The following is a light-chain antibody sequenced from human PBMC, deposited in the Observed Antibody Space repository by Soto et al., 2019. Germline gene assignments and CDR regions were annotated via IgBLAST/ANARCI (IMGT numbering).Light chain of an antibody. CDR1: QSVSSN. V-gene: IGKV3-20*01. CDR2: GAS. Sequence: EIVMTQSPATPSLSPGERATLSCRASQSVSSNLAWYQQKPGQAPRLLIYGASTRATGIPARFSGSGSGTDFTLTISRLEPEDFAVYYCQQYGSSPGTFGPGTKVDIK. CDR3: QQYGSSPGT. J-gene: IGKJ3*01.